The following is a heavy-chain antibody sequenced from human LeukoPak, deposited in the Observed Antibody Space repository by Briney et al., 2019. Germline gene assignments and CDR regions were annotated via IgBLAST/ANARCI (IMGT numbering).Heavy chain of an antibody. Sequence: SETLSLTCTVSGGSISSGGYYWSWIRQHPGKGLEWIGNIYYSGSTYYNPSLNRRVTITVDTSKNQFSLKLSSVTAADTAVYYCARARPQGDFWGGYHQGWFDRWGQGTPVTVSS. CDR1: GGSISSGGYY. V-gene: IGHV4-31*03. CDR3: ARARPQGDFWGGYHQGWFDR. CDR2: IYYSGST. J-gene: IGHJ5*02. D-gene: IGHD3-3*01.